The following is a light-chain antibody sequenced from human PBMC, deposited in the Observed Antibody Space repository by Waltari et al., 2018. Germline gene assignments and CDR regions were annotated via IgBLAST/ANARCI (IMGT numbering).Light chain of an antibody. Sequence: EIVMTQSPATLSVSPGERATLSCRASQTVSSNLAWYQQIPGQAPRLLIYVASSRATGIPARFRGSGSGTEFTLTISSLQSEDFGIYYCQQYNNWPWTFGEGTKVEIK. CDR2: VAS. CDR3: QQYNNWPWT. V-gene: IGKV3-15*01. CDR1: QTVSSN. J-gene: IGKJ1*01.